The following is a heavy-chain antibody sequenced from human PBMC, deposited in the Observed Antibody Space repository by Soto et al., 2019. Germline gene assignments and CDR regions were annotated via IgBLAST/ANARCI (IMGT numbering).Heavy chain of an antibody. V-gene: IGHV4-31*03. CDR1: GGSISSGGYY. CDR2: IYYSGST. J-gene: IGHJ6*02. Sequence: QVQLQESGPGLVKPSQTLSLTCTVSGGSISSGGYYWSWIRQHPGKGLEWIGYIYYSGSTYYNPSLKSRVTISVDTSKNQFSLKVSSVTAADTAVYYCARDRWFGELGACYYYGMDVWGQGTTVTVSS. CDR3: ARDRWFGELGACYYYGMDV. D-gene: IGHD3-10*01.